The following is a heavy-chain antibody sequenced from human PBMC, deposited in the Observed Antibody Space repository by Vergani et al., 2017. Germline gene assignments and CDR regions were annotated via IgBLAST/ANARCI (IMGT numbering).Heavy chain of an antibody. CDR2: MNWNGGST. D-gene: IGHD6-19*01. J-gene: IGHJ4*02. Sequence: EVQLVESGGGVVRPGGSLRLSCAASGFTFDDYGMSWVRQAPGKGLEWVSGMNWNGGSTGYADSVKGRFTISRDNAKNSLYLQMNSLRAEDTALYYCAKASGLAVADYIDYWGQGTLVTVSS. CDR3: AKASGLAVADYIDY. CDR1: GFTFDDYG. V-gene: IGHV3-20*04.